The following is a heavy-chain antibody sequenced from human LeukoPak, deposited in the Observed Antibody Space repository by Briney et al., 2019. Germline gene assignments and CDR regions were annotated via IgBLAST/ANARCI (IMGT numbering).Heavy chain of an antibody. V-gene: IGHV4-30-2*01. D-gene: IGHD1-26*01. CDR2: IYHSGSS. Sequence: SETLSLTCAVSGGSISSGGYSWSWIRQPPGKGLEWIGYIYHSGSSYYNPSLKSRVTISVDRSKNQFSLKLSSVTAADTAGYYCARDGSIRGYYYGMDVWGQGTTVTVSS. CDR1: GGSISSGGYS. J-gene: IGHJ6*02. CDR3: ARDGSIRGYYYGMDV.